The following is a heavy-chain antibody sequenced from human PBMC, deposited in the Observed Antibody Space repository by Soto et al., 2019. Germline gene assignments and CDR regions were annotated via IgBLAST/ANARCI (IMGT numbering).Heavy chain of an antibody. Sequence: WVLRLSCAASGFTFSSYAMHWVRQAPGKXLEWVAVISYDGSNKYYADSVKGRFTISRDNSKNTLYLQMNSLRAEDTAVYYCAREREYSYGGEYYYGMDVWGQGTTVTVSS. CDR3: AREREYSYGGEYYYGMDV. CDR1: GFTFSSYA. J-gene: IGHJ6*02. V-gene: IGHV3-30-3*01. CDR2: ISYDGSNK. D-gene: IGHD5-18*01.